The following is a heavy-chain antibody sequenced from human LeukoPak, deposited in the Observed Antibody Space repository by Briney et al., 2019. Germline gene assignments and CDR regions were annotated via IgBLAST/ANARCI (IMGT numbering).Heavy chain of an antibody. CDR2: INHSGST. CDR3: ARGAGRYCSGGSCSPFDP. V-gene: IGHV4-34*01. D-gene: IGHD2-15*01. CDR1: GGSFSGYY. J-gene: IGHJ5*02. Sequence: PSETLSLTCAVYGGSFSGYYWSWIRQPPGKGLEWIGEINHSGSTNYDPSLKSRVTMSIDTSKNQFSLKLNSVTAADTAVYYCARGAGRYCSGGSCSPFDPWGQGALVTVSS.